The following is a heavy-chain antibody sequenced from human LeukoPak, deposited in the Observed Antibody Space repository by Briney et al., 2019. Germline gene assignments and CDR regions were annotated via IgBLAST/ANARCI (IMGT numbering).Heavy chain of an antibody. D-gene: IGHD5-18*01. CDR3: ARLGGYSYGLRR. J-gene: IGHJ4*02. V-gene: IGHV4-59*01. Sequence: PSETLSLTCTVSGGSISSYYWSWIRQPPGKGLEWIGYIYYSGSTNYNPSLKSRVTISVDTSKDQFSLKLSSVTAADTAVYYCARLGGYSYGLRRWGQGTLVTVSS. CDR2: IYYSGST. CDR1: GGSISSYY.